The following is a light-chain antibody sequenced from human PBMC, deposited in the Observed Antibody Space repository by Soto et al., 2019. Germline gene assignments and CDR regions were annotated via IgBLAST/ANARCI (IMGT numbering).Light chain of an antibody. V-gene: IGLV6-57*03. Sequence: NFMLTQPHSVSESPGKTVTISCTRSSGSIASNYVQWYQQRPGSAPTTVIYEDNQRPPGVPDRFSGSIDSSSNSASLTISGLEAEGGADLLRQVYYYRKGVFRRGAQPPVL. CDR3: QVYYYRKGV. CDR1: SGSIASNY. J-gene: IGLJ3*02. CDR2: EDN.